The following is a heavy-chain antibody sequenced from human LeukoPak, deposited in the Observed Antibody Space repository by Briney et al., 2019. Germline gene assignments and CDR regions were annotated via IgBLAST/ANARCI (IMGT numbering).Heavy chain of an antibody. CDR2: IRWNRGNI. CDR3: AKYPTPRPLFYFDY. V-gene: IGHV3-9*01. D-gene: IGHD4-11*01. J-gene: IGHJ4*02. Sequence: GRSLRLSCAASGFTFDDYGMHWVRQAPGKGLEWVSGIRWNRGNIAYADSVKGRFTISRDNSKNSLYLQMNSLRAEDTSMYYCAKYPTPRPLFYFDYWGQGTLVTVSS. CDR1: GFTFDDYG.